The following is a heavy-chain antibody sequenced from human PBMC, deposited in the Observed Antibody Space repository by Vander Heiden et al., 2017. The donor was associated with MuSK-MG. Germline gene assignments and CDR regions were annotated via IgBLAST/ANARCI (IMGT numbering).Heavy chain of an antibody. CDR3: ARDVATIFGVVIDPFFDY. J-gene: IGHJ4*02. CDR2: INTNSGGT. CDR1: GYTFTGYY. Sequence: QVQLVQSGAEVKKPGASVKVSCKASGYTFTGYYMHWVRQAPGQGLEWMGWINTNSGGTNYAKKFQGRVTMTRDTSISTAYMELSRLRSDDTAVYYCARDVATIFGVVIDPFFDYWGQGTLVTVSS. D-gene: IGHD3-3*01. V-gene: IGHV1-2*02.